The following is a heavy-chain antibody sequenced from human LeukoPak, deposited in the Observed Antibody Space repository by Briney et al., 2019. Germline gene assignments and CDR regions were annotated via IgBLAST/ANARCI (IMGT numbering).Heavy chain of an antibody. D-gene: IGHD4-17*01. Sequence: GGTLRLSCAASGFTFSSYGMSWVRQAPGKGLEWVSAISGSGGSTYYADSVKGRFTISRDNSKNTLYLQMNSLKTEDTGVYYCTRPPRGDTVTYDAFDIWGQGTMVTVSS. CDR3: TRPPRGDTVTYDAFDI. CDR1: GFTFSSYG. J-gene: IGHJ3*02. CDR2: ISGSGGST. V-gene: IGHV3-23*01.